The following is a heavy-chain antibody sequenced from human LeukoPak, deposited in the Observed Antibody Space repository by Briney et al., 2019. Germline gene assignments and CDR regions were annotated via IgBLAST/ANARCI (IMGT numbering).Heavy chain of an antibody. CDR1: GFIFSTYA. CDR2: ISYDGSKK. V-gene: IGHV3-30*04. Sequence: GGSLRLSCAASGFIFSTYAMYWVRQAPGKGLEWVGVISYDGSKKYYADSVKGRFTLSRDNSKSTLYLQMNSLRAEDTAVYYCARDPRRGGSDYYYYYMDVWGKGTMVTVSS. J-gene: IGHJ6*03. CDR3: ARDPRRGGSDYYYYYMDV. D-gene: IGHD6-25*01.